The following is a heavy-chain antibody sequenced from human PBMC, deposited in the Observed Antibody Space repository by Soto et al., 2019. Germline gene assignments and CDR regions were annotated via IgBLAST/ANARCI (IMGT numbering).Heavy chain of an antibody. J-gene: IGHJ4*02. CDR2: ISSSSSYT. CDR3: ARELHDLKGLLNY. D-gene: IGHD3-16*01. Sequence: EVQLVESGGGLVKPGGSLRLSCAASGFTCNSYNMNWVRKASGKGLYWVSSISSSSSYTFYADSVKGRFTISRDIAKNSLYLEMTSLRAEDTAVYYCARELHDLKGLLNYWGQGTLVTVSS. V-gene: IGHV3-21*01. CDR1: GFTCNSYN.